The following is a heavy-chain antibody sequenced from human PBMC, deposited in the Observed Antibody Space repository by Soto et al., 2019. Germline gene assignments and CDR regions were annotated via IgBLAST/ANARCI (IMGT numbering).Heavy chain of an antibody. CDR1: SGSIGTTNW. V-gene: IGHV4-4*02. CDR2: IFHSGNT. Sequence: VQLQESGPGLVKPSGTLSLTCAVSSGSIGTTNWWSWVRQTPGKGLEWIGEIFHSGNTYYNPSLASRVTISVDTSKNQFSLNLRSVTAADTAVYYCARRTWGMDVWGQRTTVTVSS. J-gene: IGHJ6*02. CDR3: ARRTWGMDV. D-gene: IGHD2-8*01.